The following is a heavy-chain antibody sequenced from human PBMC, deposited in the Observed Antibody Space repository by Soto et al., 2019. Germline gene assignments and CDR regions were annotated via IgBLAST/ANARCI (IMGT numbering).Heavy chain of an antibody. CDR3: ARDRQSSGWLDAFDI. D-gene: IGHD6-19*01. V-gene: IGHV3-53*04. CDR2: IFTGGST. J-gene: IGHJ3*02. Sequence: VQLVESGGGLVQPGGSLRLSCVASGFTVSSNYMSWVRQAPGKGLEWVSVIFTGGSTYYADSVKGRFTISRHSSMNTVYLQMDSLRAEDTAVYYCARDRQSSGWLDAFDIWGQGTMVTVSS. CDR1: GFTVSSNY.